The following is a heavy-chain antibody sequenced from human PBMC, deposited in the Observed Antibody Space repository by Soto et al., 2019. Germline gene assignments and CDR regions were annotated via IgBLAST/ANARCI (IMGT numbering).Heavy chain of an antibody. CDR1: GDSISRIDYY. J-gene: IGHJ3*02. CDR3: AREGGSSGSGGYWIRCAFDI. Sequence: SETLSLTCSVSGDSISRIDYYWTWIRQHPEKGLEWIGNIYFRGNTYYSPSLESRLTISVDTPKNQFSLKLTSVTPAHSAVYYCAREGGSSGSGGYWIRCAFDIWRQGTMVTVS. D-gene: IGHD3-22*01. CDR2: IYFRGNT. V-gene: IGHV4-31*03.